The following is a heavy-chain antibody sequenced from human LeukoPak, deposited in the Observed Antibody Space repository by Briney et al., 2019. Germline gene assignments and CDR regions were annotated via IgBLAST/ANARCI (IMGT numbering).Heavy chain of an antibody. CDR3: ARDRSAYFDALDI. D-gene: IGHD2/OR15-2a*01. CDR2: INPNSGGT. J-gene: IGHJ3*02. Sequence: ASVKVSCKASGYTFTGYYMHWVRQAPGQGLEWMGWINPNSGGTNYAQKFQGRVTMTRDTSISTAYMELSRLRSDDTAVYYCARDRSAYFDALDIWGQGTMVTVSS. CDR1: GYTFTGYY. V-gene: IGHV1-2*02.